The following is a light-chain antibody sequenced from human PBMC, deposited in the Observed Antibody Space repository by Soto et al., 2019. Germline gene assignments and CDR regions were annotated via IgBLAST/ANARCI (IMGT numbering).Light chain of an antibody. J-gene: IGKJ3*01. CDR1: QSVNSNY. V-gene: IGKV3-20*01. Sequence: EIVLTQSPGTLSLSPGERATLSCRASQSVNSNYLAWYQHQPGQAPRLLIFGASYRATGIPDRFSGSASGTDFTLTISRLEPEDFAVYYCQHYDTSPPEFTFGPGTKVDIK. CDR2: GAS. CDR3: QHYDTSPPEFT.